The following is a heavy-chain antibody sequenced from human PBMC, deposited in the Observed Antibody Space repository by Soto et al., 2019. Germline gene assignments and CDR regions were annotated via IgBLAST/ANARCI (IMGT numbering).Heavy chain of an antibody. V-gene: IGHV4-4*02. D-gene: IGHD3-10*01. J-gene: IGHJ5*02. Sequence: QVQLQESGPGLVKPSGTLSLTCAVSGGSISSSNWWSWVRQPPGKGLEWIGEIYHSGSTNYNPSLKSRVTISVDKSKTQVSLKLSSVTAADTAVYYCARLYMVRGVMDWFDPWGQGTLVTVSS. CDR1: GGSISSSNW. CDR3: ARLYMVRGVMDWFDP. CDR2: IYHSGST.